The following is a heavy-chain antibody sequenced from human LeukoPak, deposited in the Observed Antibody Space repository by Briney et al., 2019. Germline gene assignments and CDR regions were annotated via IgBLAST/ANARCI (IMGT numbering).Heavy chain of an antibody. V-gene: IGHV3-30-3*01. D-gene: IGHD3-22*01. CDR2: ISYDGSSK. CDR3: ARARYYYDSSGYILGY. Sequence: GGSLRLSCAASGFTFSSYAMHWVRQAPGKGLEWVAVISYDGSSKYYADSVKGRFTISRDNSKNTLYLQMNSLRAEDTAVYYCARARYYYDSSGYILGYWGQGTLVTVSS. J-gene: IGHJ4*02. CDR1: GFTFSSYA.